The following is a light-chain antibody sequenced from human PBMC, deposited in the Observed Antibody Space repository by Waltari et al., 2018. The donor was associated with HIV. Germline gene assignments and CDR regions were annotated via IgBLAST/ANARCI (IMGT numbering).Light chain of an antibody. J-gene: IGKJ1*01. CDR1: QSVSNN. Sequence: EIVMTQSPATLSVSPGESATLSCRASQSVSNNLAWYQQKPGQAPRLLIYGPSTRATGTPARFSASGSGTEFTLTISSLQSEDFAIYYCQQYNEWPRTFGQGTKVEIK. V-gene: IGKV3-15*01. CDR2: GPS. CDR3: QQYNEWPRT.